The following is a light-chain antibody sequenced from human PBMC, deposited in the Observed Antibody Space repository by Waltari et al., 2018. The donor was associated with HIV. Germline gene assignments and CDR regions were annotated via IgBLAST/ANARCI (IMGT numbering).Light chain of an antibody. CDR2: GRD. V-gene: IGLV1-44*01. Sequence: QSALTQPPSTSGTPGQRVTISCSGSSANIGKYVVNWFQQVPGTAPKLLVSGRDQPPSGVPDRFAGSKSGPSGSLAISGLQSEDEGDYYCAVWDDSVNGYVFGTGTKVTVL. CDR3: AVWDDSVNGYV. J-gene: IGLJ1*01. CDR1: SANIGKYV.